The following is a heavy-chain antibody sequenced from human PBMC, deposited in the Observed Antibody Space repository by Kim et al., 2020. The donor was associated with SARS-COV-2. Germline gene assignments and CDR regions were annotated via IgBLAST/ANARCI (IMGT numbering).Heavy chain of an antibody. CDR3: ARAIRSITMVRGPGRYFDY. CDR2: INHSGST. CDR1: GGSFSGYY. J-gene: IGHJ4*02. V-gene: IGHV4-34*01. D-gene: IGHD3-10*01. Sequence: SETLSLTCAVYGGSFSGYYWSWIRQPPGKGLEWIGEINHSGSTNYNPSLKSRVTISVDTSKNQFSLKLSSVTAADTAVYYCARAIRSITMVRGPGRYFDYWGQGTLVTVSS.